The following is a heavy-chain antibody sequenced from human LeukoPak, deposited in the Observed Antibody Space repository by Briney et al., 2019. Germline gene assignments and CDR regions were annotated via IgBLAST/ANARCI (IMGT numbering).Heavy chain of an antibody. J-gene: IGHJ4*02. Sequence: GGSLRLSCAASGFTFSSYWMHWVRQAPGKGLVWVSRINSDGSSTSYADSVKGRFTISRDNSKNTLSLQMYSLRAEDTAVYYCAKQDVRGGNYWGRGTLVTVSS. D-gene: IGHD1-14*01. CDR2: INSDGSST. V-gene: IGHV3-74*01. CDR3: AKQDVRGGNY. CDR1: GFTFSSYW.